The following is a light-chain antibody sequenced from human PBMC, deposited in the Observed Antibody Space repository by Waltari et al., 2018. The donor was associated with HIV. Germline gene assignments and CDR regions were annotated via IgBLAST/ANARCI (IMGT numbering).Light chain of an antibody. CDR1: SSNVGRNA. CDR2: RDN. J-gene: IGLJ2*01. Sequence: QSALTQPPSASGTPGQRVTISCSGSSSNVGRNAVYWYQKFPGSAPQLDIYRDNQRPPGVSDRFSGSKSGAAASLAISGLRSEDEADLYCSAWDDSLKDVLFGGGTKLTVL. V-gene: IGLV1-47*01. CDR3: SAWDDSLKDVL.